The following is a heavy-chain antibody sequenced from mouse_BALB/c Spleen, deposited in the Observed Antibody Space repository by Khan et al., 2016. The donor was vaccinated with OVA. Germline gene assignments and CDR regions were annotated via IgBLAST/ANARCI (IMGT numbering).Heavy chain of an antibody. CDR1: GYSSTSDYA. D-gene: IGHD3-3*01. V-gene: IGHV3-2*02. CDR3: ARGRAY. CDR2: ISYSGST. Sequence: QRQEAGPGRVKPSQSRSLTCTVTGYSSTSDYAWNWIRQFPGNKLEWMGYISYSGSTSYTPSRKSRISITRDTSKNQFFLQLNSVTTEDTATYYCARGRAYWGQGTLVTVSA. J-gene: IGHJ3*01.